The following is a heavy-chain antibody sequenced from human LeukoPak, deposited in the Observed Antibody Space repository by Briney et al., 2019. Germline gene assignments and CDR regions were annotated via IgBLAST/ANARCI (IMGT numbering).Heavy chain of an antibody. V-gene: IGHV4-34*01. Sequence: SETLSLTCAVYGGSFSGYYWSWIRQPPGKGLEWIGEINHSGSTNYNPSLKSRVTISVDTSKNQFSLKLSSVTAADTAVYYCARSSKKSAPTARTRDDDYWGQGTLVTVSS. D-gene: IGHD6-6*01. CDR2: INHSGST. CDR1: GGSFSGYY. J-gene: IGHJ4*02. CDR3: ARSSKKSAPTARTRDDDY.